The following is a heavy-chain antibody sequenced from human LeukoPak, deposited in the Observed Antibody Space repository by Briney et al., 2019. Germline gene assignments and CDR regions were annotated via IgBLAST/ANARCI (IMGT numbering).Heavy chain of an antibody. CDR2: IYSAGST. J-gene: IGHJ3*02. Sequence: PGGSLRLSCAASGFTFSSYVMSWVRQAPGKGLEWVSVIYSAGSTYYADSVEGRFTISRDNSKNTVYLQMNTLRAEDTAVYYCARGSAFDIWGQGTMVTVSS. CDR1: GFTFSSYV. CDR3: ARGSAFDI. V-gene: IGHV3-53*01.